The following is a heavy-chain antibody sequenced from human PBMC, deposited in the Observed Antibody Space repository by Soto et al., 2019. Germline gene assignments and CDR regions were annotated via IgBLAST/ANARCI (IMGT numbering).Heavy chain of an antibody. CDR3: ARTLDYSSGWVPGD. CDR1: GFTFSSYG. J-gene: IGHJ4*02. V-gene: IGHV3-33*01. Sequence: GGSLRLSCAASGFTFSSYGMHWVRQAPGKGLEWVAVIWYDGSNKYYADSVKGRFTISRDNSKNTLYLQMNSLRAEDTAVYYCARTLDYSSGWVPGDWGQGTLVTVSS. D-gene: IGHD6-19*01. CDR2: IWYDGSNK.